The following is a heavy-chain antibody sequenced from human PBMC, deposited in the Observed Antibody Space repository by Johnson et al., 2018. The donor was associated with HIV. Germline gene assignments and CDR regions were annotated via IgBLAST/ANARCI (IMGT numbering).Heavy chain of an antibody. J-gene: IGHJ3*02. CDR2: LRYDGSNK. Sequence: QVQVVESGGGVVQPGGSLRLSCAASGFKFSNYAMHWVRQAPGKGLEWVAFLRYDGSNKYYADSVKGRFTISRDNTKNTLYLQMNSLRAEDTAVYYCAKDDFGVVPHFAFDIWGQGTMVTVSS. CDR1: GFKFSNYA. V-gene: IGHV3-30*02. CDR3: AKDDFGVVPHFAFDI. D-gene: IGHD3-3*01.